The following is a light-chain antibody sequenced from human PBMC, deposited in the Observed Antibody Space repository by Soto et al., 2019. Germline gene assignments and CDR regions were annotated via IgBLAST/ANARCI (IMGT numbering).Light chain of an antibody. CDR2: EVN. V-gene: IGLV2-8*01. CDR1: SSDVGGYNY. J-gene: IGLJ1*01. CDR3: SSYAGNSNV. Sequence: QSLLTQPPSASGSRGQSVAISCTGTSSDVGGYNYVSWYQQHPGKAPKLMIYEVNKRPSGVSDRFSGSKSGNTASLTVSGLQAEDEADYYCSSYAGNSNVFGTGTKVTVL.